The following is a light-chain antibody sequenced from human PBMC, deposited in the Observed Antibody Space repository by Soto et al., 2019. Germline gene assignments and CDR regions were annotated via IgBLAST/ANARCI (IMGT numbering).Light chain of an antibody. Sequence: SYELTQPPSVSVSPGQTARITCSGDALPKQYAYWYQQKPGQAPVLVIYKDSERPSGIPERFSGSSSGTTVTLTISGVQAEDEADYYCQSADSSGTGEVFGGGTKVTVL. CDR3: QSADSSGTGEV. CDR1: ALPKQY. V-gene: IGLV3-25*03. CDR2: KDS. J-gene: IGLJ2*01.